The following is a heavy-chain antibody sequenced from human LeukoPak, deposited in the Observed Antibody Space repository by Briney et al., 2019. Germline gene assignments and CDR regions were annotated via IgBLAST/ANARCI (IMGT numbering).Heavy chain of an antibody. J-gene: IGHJ6*03. CDR3: ARDPGRYCSGGHCYGYYYYMDV. D-gene: IGHD2-15*01. Sequence: PSETLSLTCTVSGGSISSYYWSWVRQPPGKGLEWIGYIYYSGSTNYNPSLKSRVTISVDTSKNQLSLILSSVTAADTAVYYCARDPGRYCSGGHCYGYYYYMDVWGKGTTVTVSS. CDR2: IYYSGST. CDR1: GGSISSYY. V-gene: IGHV4-59*13.